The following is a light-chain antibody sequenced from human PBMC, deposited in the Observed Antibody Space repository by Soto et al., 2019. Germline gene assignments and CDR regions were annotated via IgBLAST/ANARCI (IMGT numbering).Light chain of an antibody. CDR1: QSVSSN. V-gene: IGKV3-15*01. Sequence: EIVMTQSPATLSVSPGERATLSCRASQSVSSNLAWYQQKPGQAPRLLIYGASTRATGIPARFSGSGSGTECTLTISSLQSEGFAVYYCQQYNNWPPKTFGQWTKLEIK. CDR3: QQYNNWPPKT. J-gene: IGKJ2*01. CDR2: GAS.